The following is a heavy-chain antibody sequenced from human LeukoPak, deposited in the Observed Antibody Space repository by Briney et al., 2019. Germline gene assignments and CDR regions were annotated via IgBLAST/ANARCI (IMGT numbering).Heavy chain of an antibody. CDR3: AGGYSSGWHGPGYYGMDV. J-gene: IGHJ6*04. CDR1: GYTFTSYY. CDR2: INPSGGST. Sequence: GASVKVSCKASGYTFTSYYMHWVRQAPGQGLEWMGIINPSGGSTSYAQKFQGRVTMTRDTSTSTVYMELSSLRSEDTAVYYCAGGYSSGWHGPGYYGMDVWGKGTTVTVSS. D-gene: IGHD6-19*01. V-gene: IGHV1-46*01.